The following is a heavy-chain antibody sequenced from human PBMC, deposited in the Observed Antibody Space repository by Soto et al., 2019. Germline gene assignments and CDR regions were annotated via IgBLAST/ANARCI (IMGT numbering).Heavy chain of an antibody. CDR1: GGTFSSYA. CDR3: ATEFVPTTVIPGFDY. J-gene: IGHJ4*02. V-gene: IGHV1-69*13. D-gene: IGHD4-4*01. Sequence: SVKVSCKASGGTFSSYAISWVLQAPGQGLEWMGGIIPIFGTANYAQKFQGRVTITADESTSTAYMELSSLRSEDTAVYYCATEFVPTTVIPGFDYWGQGTLVPVSS. CDR2: IIPIFGTA.